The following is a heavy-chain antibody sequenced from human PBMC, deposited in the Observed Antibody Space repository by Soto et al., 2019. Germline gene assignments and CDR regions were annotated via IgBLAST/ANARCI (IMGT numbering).Heavy chain of an antibody. CDR2: ISSSSSYI. Sequence: GGSLRLSCAASEFTFSSYSMNWVRQAPGKGLEWISSISSSSSYIYYADSVKGRFTISRDNAKNSLYLQMNSLRAENTAVYYFARDSFLDPAGWFDPLGQGTLVTVSS. CDR1: EFTFSSYS. CDR3: ARDSFLDPAGWFDP. D-gene: IGHD3-3*02. V-gene: IGHV3-21*01. J-gene: IGHJ5*02.